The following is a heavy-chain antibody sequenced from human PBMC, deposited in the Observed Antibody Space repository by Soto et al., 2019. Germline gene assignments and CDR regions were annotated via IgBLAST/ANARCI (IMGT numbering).Heavy chain of an antibody. J-gene: IGHJ4*02. CDR1: GGSISSGDYY. D-gene: IGHD2-15*01. CDR2: IHYGGST. CDR3: ARRGGGVPELYFDY. V-gene: IGHV4-30-4*01. Sequence: QVQLQESGPGLVKPSQTLSLTCTVSGGSISSGDYYWSWIRQPPGKGLEWLGYIHYGGSTYYNPSHKSRVTISVDTSKNQFSLKLSSVTAADTAVYYCARRGGGVPELYFDYWGQGTLVTVSS.